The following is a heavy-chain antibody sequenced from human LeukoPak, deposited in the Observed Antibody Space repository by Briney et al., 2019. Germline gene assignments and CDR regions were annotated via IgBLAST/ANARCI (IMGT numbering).Heavy chain of an antibody. Sequence: EGSMRLSCAASGFTFSSYEMNWVRQDPGKGLEWVSYISSSCSTIYYAHSVKGRFTISRDNAKNSLYLQMNSLRAEDTAVYYCATLNYFDYWGQGTLVTVSS. CDR1: GFTFSSYE. CDR2: ISSSCSTI. J-gene: IGHJ4*02. CDR3: ATLNYFDY. V-gene: IGHV3-48*03.